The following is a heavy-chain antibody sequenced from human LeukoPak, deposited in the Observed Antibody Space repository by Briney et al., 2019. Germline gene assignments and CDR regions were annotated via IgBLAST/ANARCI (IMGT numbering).Heavy chain of an antibody. CDR1: GASISSHY. D-gene: IGHD2-2*03. CDR2: LYYSGST. CDR3: ARHTSDGYGPAPYGFDI. V-gene: IGHV4-59*08. Sequence: PSETLSLTCTVSGASISSHYWSWIWQPPGKGLEWIGYLYYSGSTNYNPSLKSRVTISVDTSKNQFSLKLSSVTAADTAVYYCARHTSDGYGPAPYGFDIWGQGTMVTVSS. J-gene: IGHJ3*02.